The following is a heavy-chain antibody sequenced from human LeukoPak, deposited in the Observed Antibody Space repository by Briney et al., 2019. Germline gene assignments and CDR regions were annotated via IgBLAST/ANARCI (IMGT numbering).Heavy chain of an antibody. D-gene: IGHD6-13*01. J-gene: IGHJ4*02. CDR3: AKDGYSSSWRGDYFDY. Sequence: GGSLRLSCAASGFTVSSNYMSWVRQAPGKGLEWVSVIYSGGSTYYADSVKGRFTISRDNSKNTLYLQMNSLRAEDTAVYYCAKDGYSSSWRGDYFDYWGQGTLVTVSS. CDR2: IYSGGST. V-gene: IGHV3-53*05. CDR1: GFTVSSNY.